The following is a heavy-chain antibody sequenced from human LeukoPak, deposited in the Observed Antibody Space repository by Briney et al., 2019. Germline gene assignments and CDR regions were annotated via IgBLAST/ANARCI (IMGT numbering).Heavy chain of an antibody. Sequence: SETLSLTCTVSGGSVSNGNYYWSWLRQPPGKALEWIGYIYYTGSTSYNPSLEGRVTISVDTSKNQFSVKLNSVTAADTAVYYCARGLPFDYWGQGTLVTVSS. CDR2: IYYTGST. V-gene: IGHV4-61*01. D-gene: IGHD4-11*01. J-gene: IGHJ4*02. CDR1: GGSVSNGNYY. CDR3: ARGLPFDY.